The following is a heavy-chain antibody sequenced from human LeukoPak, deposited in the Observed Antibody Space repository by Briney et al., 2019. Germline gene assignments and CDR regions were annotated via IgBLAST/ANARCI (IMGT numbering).Heavy chain of an antibody. V-gene: IGHV3-30*04. D-gene: IGHD6-13*01. J-gene: IGHJ4*02. CDR2: ISYDGGNT. CDR3: ARDPLIAATGPYFDY. Sequence: GRSLRLSCAASGFTFSSYPMHWVRQAPGKGLEWVAFISYDGGNTHYADSVKGRFTISRDNSKNALYLQMNSLRPEDTAVYYCARDPLIAATGPYFDYWGQGTLVTVSS. CDR1: GFTFSSYP.